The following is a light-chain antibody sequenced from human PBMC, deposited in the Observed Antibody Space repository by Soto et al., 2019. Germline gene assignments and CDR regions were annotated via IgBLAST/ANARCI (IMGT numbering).Light chain of an antibody. CDR2: GAS. CDR3: QQYGSSSWT. Sequence: EIVLTQSPATLSLSPGERATLSCRASQSVSSSYLAWYQQKPGQAPRLLIYGASSRATGIPDRFSGSGSGTDFTLPISRLEPEDFAVYYCQQYGSSSWTSGQGTKV. V-gene: IGKV3-20*01. CDR1: QSVSSSY. J-gene: IGKJ1*01.